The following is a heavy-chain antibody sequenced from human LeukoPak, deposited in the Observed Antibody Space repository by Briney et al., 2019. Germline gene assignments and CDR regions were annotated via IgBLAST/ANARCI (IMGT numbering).Heavy chain of an antibody. CDR1: GFTFSSYS. V-gene: IGHV3-21*01. D-gene: IGHD6-13*01. CDR2: ISSSSSYI. Sequence: GGSLRLSCAASGFTFSSYSMNWVRQAPGKGLEWVSSISSSSSYIYYADSVKGRFTISRDNAKNSLYLQMNSLRAEDTAVYYCARSSVTYSSSYRTWGQGTLVTVSS. J-gene: IGHJ4*02. CDR3: ARSSVTYSSSYRT.